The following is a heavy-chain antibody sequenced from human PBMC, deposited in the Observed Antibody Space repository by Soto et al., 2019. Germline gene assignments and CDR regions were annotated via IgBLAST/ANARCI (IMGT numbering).Heavy chain of an antibody. J-gene: IGHJ6*02. D-gene: IGHD3-16*01. Sequence: GGSLRLSCVASVSTLDNSAMRWVRQAPGKGLEWVASFIGSDGRAYYGDSVKGRFTISRDNSKSTLYLQMTTLRTEDTAVYYCAKGGTSSAGLGMDVWGQGTTVTVSS. V-gene: IGHV3-23*01. CDR2: FIGSDGRA. CDR3: AKGGTSSAGLGMDV. CDR1: VSTLDNSA.